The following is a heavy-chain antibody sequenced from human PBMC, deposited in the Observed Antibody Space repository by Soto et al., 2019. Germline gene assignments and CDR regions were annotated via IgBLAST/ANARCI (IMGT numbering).Heavy chain of an antibody. Sequence: GGSLRLSCAASGFTFSDYGMHLVRQAPGTGLEWVAVISYVGSDKYYADSVKGRFTISRDNSKNRLYLQMNSLRAEDTAVYYCATMERLFDYWGQGTLVTVSS. J-gene: IGHJ4*02. CDR3: ATMERLFDY. V-gene: IGHV3-30*03. CDR1: GFTFSDYG. D-gene: IGHD3-3*01. CDR2: ISYVGSDK.